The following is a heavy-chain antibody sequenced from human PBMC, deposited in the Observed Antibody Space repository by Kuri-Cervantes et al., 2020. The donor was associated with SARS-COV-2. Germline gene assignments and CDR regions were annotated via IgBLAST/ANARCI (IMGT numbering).Heavy chain of an antibody. CDR2: ISSSSSYI. J-gene: IGHJ5*02. CDR3: ARAGYSSGWYPPNWFDP. V-gene: IGHV3-21*01. Sequence: LSLTCAASGFTFSSYAMHWVRQAPGKGLEWVSSISSSSSYIYYADSVKGRFTISRDNAKNSLYPQMNSLRAEDTAVYYCARAGYSSGWYPPNWFDPWGQGTLVTVSS. CDR1: GFTFSSYA. D-gene: IGHD6-19*01.